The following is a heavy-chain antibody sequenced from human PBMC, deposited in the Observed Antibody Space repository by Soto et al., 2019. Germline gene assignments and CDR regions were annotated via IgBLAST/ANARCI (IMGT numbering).Heavy chain of an antibody. CDR2: IYPGNSDT. D-gene: IGHD4-4*01. J-gene: IGHJ4*02. V-gene: IGHV5-51*01. CDR1: GFSFASSW. CDR3: ARCAYRDLKY. Sequence: GKSLKISCKDSGFSFASSWIGWVRQMPGKGLEWMGVIYPGNSDTRYSPSFQGQVTISADKSISTAYLQWSSLKASDTAKYGGARCAYRDLKYWGKVNLITFSS.